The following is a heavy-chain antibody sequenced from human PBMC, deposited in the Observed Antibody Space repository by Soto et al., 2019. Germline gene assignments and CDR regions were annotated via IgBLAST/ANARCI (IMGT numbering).Heavy chain of an antibody. CDR1: GNTFTSYD. CDR2: INPNSGNI. CDR3: ARGRASGSYYLLDY. V-gene: IGHV1-8*01. J-gene: IGHJ4*02. Sequence: ASVKVSCKASGNTFTSYDINWVRKATGHGLEWMGWINPNSGNIGYAQKFQGRVTMTRDTAIRTAYMEVSRLRSDDTAVYYCARGRASGSYYLLDYWGQGTLVTVSS. D-gene: IGHD3-10*01.